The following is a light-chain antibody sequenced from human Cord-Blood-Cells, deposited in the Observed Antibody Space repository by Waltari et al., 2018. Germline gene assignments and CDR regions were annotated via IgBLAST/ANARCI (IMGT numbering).Light chain of an antibody. CDR2: DVS. J-gene: IGLJ1*01. CDR1: SSDVGGYNY. V-gene: IGLV2-11*01. CDR3: CSYAGSYTYV. Sequence: QSALTQPRSVSGSPGQSVTISCTGTSSDVGGYNYVSWYQQHLGKAPKLMIYDVSKRPAGVHDRFSGSKSGNTASLTISGLQAEDEADYYCCSYAGSYTYVFGTGTKVTVL.